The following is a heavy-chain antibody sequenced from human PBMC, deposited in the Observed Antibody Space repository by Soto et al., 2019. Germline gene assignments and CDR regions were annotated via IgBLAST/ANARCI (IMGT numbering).Heavy chain of an antibody. V-gene: IGHV3-7*01. CDR2: IKQDGSEK. J-gene: IGHJ3*02. Sequence: TGLEWVANIKQDGSEKYYVDFVKGRFTISRDNAKNSLYLQMNSLRAEDTAVYYCARAKGGAVAGTEVFDDAFDIWGQGTMVTVSS. D-gene: IGHD6-19*01. CDR3: ARAKGGAVAGTEVFDDAFDI.